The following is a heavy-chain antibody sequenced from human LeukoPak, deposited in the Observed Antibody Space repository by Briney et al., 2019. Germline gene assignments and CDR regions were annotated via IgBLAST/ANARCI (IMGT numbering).Heavy chain of an antibody. CDR1: GFSFNSHN. V-gene: IGHV3-21*01. CDR3: ARLGGGATGYSY. J-gene: IGHJ4*02. CDR2: IDTSSHYI. D-gene: IGHD1-26*01. Sequence: GGSLRLSCAASGFSFNSHNMNWVRQAPGKGLEWVSFIDTSSHYIYYADSVKGRFTISRDNAKNSLYLQMNSLRDEDTAVYYGARLGGGATGYSYWGQGTLVTVSS.